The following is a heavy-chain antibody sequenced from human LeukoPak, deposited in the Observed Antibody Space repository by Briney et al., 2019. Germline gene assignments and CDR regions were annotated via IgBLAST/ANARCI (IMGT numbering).Heavy chain of an antibody. D-gene: IGHD6-19*01. CDR1: GGSISGYY. CDR3: AKYGKSGWSIDN. V-gene: IGHV4-4*07. CDR2: IYTSGST. J-gene: IGHJ4*02. Sequence: PSETLSLTCTVSGGSISGYYWSWIRQPAGKGQEWIGRIYTSGSTNYNPSLKSRVTMSVDTSKNQFSLKLNSVTAADTAVYFCAKYGKSGWSIDNWGQGTLVTVSS.